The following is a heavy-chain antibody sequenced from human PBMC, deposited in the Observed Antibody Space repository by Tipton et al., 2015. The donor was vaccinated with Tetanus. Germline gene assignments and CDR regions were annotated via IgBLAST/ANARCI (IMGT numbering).Heavy chain of an antibody. CDR3: ARDLARYNWNSTGVGY. CDR1: GYTFTGYY. CDR2: INPNSGGT. D-gene: IGHD1-7*01. Sequence: LVQSGPEVKKPGASVKVSCKASGYTFTGYYMHWVRQAPGQGLEWMGWINPNSGGTNYAQKFQGRVTMTRDTSISTAYMELSRLRSDDTAVYYCARDLARYNWNSTGVGYWGQGTLVTVSS. J-gene: IGHJ4*02. V-gene: IGHV1-2*02.